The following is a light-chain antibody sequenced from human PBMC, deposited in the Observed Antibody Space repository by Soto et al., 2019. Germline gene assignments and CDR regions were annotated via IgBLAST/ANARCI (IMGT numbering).Light chain of an antibody. V-gene: IGKV1-5*01. CDR1: QGISIW. Sequence: DIQRTQSPTTLAASVGDRVTITCRASQGISIWLAWYQQKPGKAPKLLIYYASSLEIGGPSRFSGSESGTDFPLTISGLQPDDFATHYCHQYNSYSVYIFCHWTKREI. CDR3: HQYNSYSVYI. CDR2: YAS. J-gene: IGKJ2*01.